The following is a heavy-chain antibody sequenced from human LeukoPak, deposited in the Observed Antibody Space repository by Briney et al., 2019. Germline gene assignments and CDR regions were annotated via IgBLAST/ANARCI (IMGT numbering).Heavy chain of an antibody. J-gene: IGHJ4*02. CDR3: ARGPLPDYYDSSGSLDY. D-gene: IGHD3-22*01. Sequence: SETLSLTCAVSGDSISSYYWSWIRQPPGKGLEWIGYIYYSGSTNYNPSLKSRVTISVDTSENQFSLKLSSVTAADTAVYYCARGPLPDYYDSSGSLDYWGQGTLVTVSS. V-gene: IGHV4-59*01. CDR2: IYYSGST. CDR1: GDSISSYY.